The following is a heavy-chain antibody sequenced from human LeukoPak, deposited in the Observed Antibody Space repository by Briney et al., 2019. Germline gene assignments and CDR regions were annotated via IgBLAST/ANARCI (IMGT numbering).Heavy chain of an antibody. V-gene: IGHV1-2*02. CDR1: GYTFTAYY. J-gene: IGHJ4*02. D-gene: IGHD5-18*01. Sequence: ASVKVSCKASGYTFTAYYIHWVRQAPGQGLEWMAWINPNSGDTYSAPQFQGRVTMTRDTSISTASMGLSWLSSDDTAVYYCATGVATAFTYWGQGTLVTVSS. CDR2: INPNSGDT. CDR3: ATGVATAFTY.